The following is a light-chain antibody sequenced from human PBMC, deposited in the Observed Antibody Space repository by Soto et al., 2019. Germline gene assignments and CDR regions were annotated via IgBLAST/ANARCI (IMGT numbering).Light chain of an antibody. J-gene: IGKJ1*01. Sequence: EVVLTQSPGTLSLSPWEIATLSCRASQSVSSSYVAWYQHIPGQTPRLLIYGASSRATGIPDRFSGSGSGTDFTLTISRLEPDDFATYYCQQYTSYPWTFGQGTKVDNK. V-gene: IGKV3-20*01. CDR2: GAS. CDR1: QSVSSSY. CDR3: QQYTSYPWT.